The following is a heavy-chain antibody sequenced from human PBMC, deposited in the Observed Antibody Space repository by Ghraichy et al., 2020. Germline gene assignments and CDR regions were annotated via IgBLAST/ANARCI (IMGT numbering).Heavy chain of an antibody. CDR1: GFTFRSSG. CDR2: IRYDGSNK. D-gene: IGHD2-15*01. CDR3: AKDRVGYCSGGSCYSGLDY. J-gene: IGHJ4*02. Sequence: GGSLRLSCAASGFTFRSSGMHWVLQAPCKVLGWVAFIRYDGSNKYYADSVKGRFTISRDNSKNTLYLQMNSLRAEDTAVYYCAKDRVGYCSGGSCYSGLDYWGQGTLVTVSS. V-gene: IGHV3-30*02.